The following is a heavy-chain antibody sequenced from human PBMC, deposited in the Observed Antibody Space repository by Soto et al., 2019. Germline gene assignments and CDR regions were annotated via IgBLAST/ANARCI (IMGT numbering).Heavy chain of an antibody. V-gene: IGHV1-8*01. Sequence: ASVKVSCKASGYTFTSYDINWVRQATGQGLEWMGWMNPNSGNTVYAQKFQGRVTMTRNTSISTAYMELRSLRSEDTAVYYCARSLPYDYGDYDLDYWGQGTLVTVSS. J-gene: IGHJ4*02. CDR3: ARSLPYDYGDYDLDY. D-gene: IGHD4-17*01. CDR1: GYTFTSYD. CDR2: MNPNSGNT.